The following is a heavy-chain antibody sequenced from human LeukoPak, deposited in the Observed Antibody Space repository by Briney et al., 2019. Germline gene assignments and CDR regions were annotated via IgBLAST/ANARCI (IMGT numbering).Heavy chain of an antibody. CDR1: GNSIINSW. J-gene: IGHJ4*02. CDR3: ARHGGRYSHSIDS. CDR2: IYLGDSDV. Sequence: GESLKISCKGSGNSIINSWIGWVRQMPGKGLEWMGIIYLGDSDVRYSPSFQGQVTISADKSISSAYLQWSSLKVSDTAMYYCARHGGRYSHSIDSWGQGTLVTVSS. D-gene: IGHD1-26*01. V-gene: IGHV5-51*01.